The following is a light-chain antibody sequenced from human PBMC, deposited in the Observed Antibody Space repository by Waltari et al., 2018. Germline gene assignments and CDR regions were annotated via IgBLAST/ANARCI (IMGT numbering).Light chain of an antibody. J-gene: IGKJ2*01. Sequence: EIVLTQSPGTLSLSPGERATLSCRASQSVSGRCLAWFQQKSGQAPRLVMYGASRRATGVPDRFSGSGSGTDFSLTISRLEPEDFAVYYCQLYDTSPMYTFGQGTKVEIK. V-gene: IGKV3-20*01. CDR2: GAS. CDR1: QSVSGRC. CDR3: QLYDTSPMYT.